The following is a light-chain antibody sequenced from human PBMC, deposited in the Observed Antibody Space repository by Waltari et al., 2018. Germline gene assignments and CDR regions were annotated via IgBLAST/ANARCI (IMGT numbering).Light chain of an antibody. V-gene: IGLV2-14*01. CDR2: DVN. CDR3: SSYTTVTTVI. Sequence: QSALTQPASVSGSPGQSITISCTGTSSDIGSYNYVSWYQQHPGKAPKLMIYDVNNPPSGVSSRCSGSKSGNTASPTISGLQAEDEADYYCSSYTTVTTVIFGGGTKLTVV. CDR1: SSDIGSYNY. J-gene: IGLJ2*01.